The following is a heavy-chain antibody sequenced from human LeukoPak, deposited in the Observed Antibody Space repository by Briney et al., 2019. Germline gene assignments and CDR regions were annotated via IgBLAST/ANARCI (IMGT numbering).Heavy chain of an antibody. CDR3: ARVSGGYSYGYDAFDI. V-gene: IGHV5-51*01. D-gene: IGHD5-18*01. CDR1: GYSFTSYW. CDR2: IYPGDSDT. J-gene: IGHJ3*02. Sequence: GESLKISCKGSGYSFTSYWIGWVRQMPGKGLEWMGIIYPGDSDTRYSPSFQGQVTISADKSISTAYLQWSSLKASDTAMYYCARVSGGYSYGYDAFDIXGQGTMVTVSS.